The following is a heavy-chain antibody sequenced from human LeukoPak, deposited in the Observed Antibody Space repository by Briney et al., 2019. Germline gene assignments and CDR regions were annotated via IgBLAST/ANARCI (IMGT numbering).Heavy chain of an antibody. J-gene: IGHJ4*02. D-gene: IGHD1-26*01. Sequence: PGRSLRLSCAASRFTFSSYAMHWVRQAPGKGLEWVAVISYDGSNKYYADSVKGRFTISRDNSKNTLYLQMNSLRAEDTAVYYYAKDRGGATILDYWGQGTLVTVSS. CDR1: RFTFSSYA. V-gene: IGHV3-30-3*01. CDR3: AKDRGGATILDY. CDR2: ISYDGSNK.